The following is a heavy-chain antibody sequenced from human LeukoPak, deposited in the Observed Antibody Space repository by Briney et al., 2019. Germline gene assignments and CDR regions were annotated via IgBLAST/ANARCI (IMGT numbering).Heavy chain of an antibody. CDR3: ARGGWGTAIDY. Sequence: GGSLRLSCAASGFSFNGYWMHWVRQAPGKGLVWVSYINNDGSDTTYADSVKGRFTISRDNAKNTVDLQMKSLRAEDTAVYYCARGGWGTAIDYLGQGTLVTVSS. J-gene: IGHJ4*02. V-gene: IGHV3-74*01. CDR2: INNDGSDT. D-gene: IGHD1-7*01. CDR1: GFSFNGYW.